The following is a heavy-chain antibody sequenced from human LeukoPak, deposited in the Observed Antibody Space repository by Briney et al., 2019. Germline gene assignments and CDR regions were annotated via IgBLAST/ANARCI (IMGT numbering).Heavy chain of an antibody. V-gene: IGHV5-51*01. CDR2: IYPGDSDT. CDR1: GGQFSRFR. Sequence: GSARHISGERPGGQFSRFRCARVRQQHGKGLEWMGIIYPGDSDTRYSPSFQGQVTISADKSISTAYLQWSSLKASDTAMYYCACSIAAAGTGGGFDYWGQGTLVTVSS. J-gene: IGHJ4*02. D-gene: IGHD6-13*01. CDR3: ACSIAAAGTGGGFDY.